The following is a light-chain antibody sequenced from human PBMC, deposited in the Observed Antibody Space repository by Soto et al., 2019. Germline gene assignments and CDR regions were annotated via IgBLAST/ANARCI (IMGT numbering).Light chain of an antibody. CDR2: GAS. CDR3: QQYGSSPQT. Sequence: EIVLTQSPGTLCLSPGERATLSCRASQSIRSNYLAWYQQKPGQAPRLLIYGASNRATGIPDRFSGSGSGTDFSLTISGLEPEDFAVFFCQQYGSSPQTFGQGTKV. V-gene: IGKV3-20*01. J-gene: IGKJ1*01. CDR1: QSIRSNY.